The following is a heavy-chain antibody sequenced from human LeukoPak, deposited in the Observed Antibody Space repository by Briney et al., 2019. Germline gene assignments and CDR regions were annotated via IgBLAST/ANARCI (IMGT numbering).Heavy chain of an antibody. V-gene: IGHV1-8*03. Sequence: ASVKVSCKASGYTFTSYDINWVRQATGQGLEWMGWMSPNSGNTGYAQKFQGRVTITRSTSISTAYMELSSLRSEDTAVYYCARGRRGYCSGDNCLEYFQHWGQGTLVTVSS. CDR2: MSPNSGNT. CDR3: ARGRRGYCSGDNCLEYFQH. D-gene: IGHD2-15*01. CDR1: GYTFTSYD. J-gene: IGHJ1*01.